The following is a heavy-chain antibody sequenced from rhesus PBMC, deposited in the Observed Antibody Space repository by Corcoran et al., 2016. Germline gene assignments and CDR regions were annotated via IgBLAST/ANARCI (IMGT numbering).Heavy chain of an antibody. V-gene: IGHV4-106*01. J-gene: IGHJ4*01. Sequence: QVQLQESGPGLVKPSETLSLTCAVSGGSISDDYYWSWIRQPPGKGLEWIGYIYGSGGGTNYNPSLKNRVTISIAPSKNQFSLKLSSVTAADTAVYYCASIAGTTGFVVFDYWGQGVLVTVSS. CDR3: ASIAGTTGFVVFDY. D-gene: IGHD1-20*01. CDR2: IYGSGGGT. CDR1: GGSISDDYY.